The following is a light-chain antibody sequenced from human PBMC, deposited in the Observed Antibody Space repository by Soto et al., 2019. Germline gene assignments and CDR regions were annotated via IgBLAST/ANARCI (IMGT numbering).Light chain of an antibody. CDR1: QSVGGN. Sequence: EMLMTQSPATLSVSLGERASLSCRASQSVGGNLAWYQQKPGQAPRLLIYEASTRAPGIPARFSGSGSGTEFTLTITSLQSEDFAVYYGQQYNDWPPLYTFAQGTKLEIK. CDR3: QQYNDWPPLYT. J-gene: IGKJ2*01. V-gene: IGKV3-15*01. CDR2: EAS.